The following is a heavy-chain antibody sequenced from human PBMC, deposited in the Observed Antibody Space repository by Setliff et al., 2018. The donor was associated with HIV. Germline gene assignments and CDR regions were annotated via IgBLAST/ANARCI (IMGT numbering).Heavy chain of an antibody. V-gene: IGHV1-24*01. D-gene: IGHD6-13*01. Sequence: ASVKVSCKISGYTLTELSIHWVRQAPGKGLEWMANFDPEAGETFYAQKFQGRLTMTEDTSTDTAYMELSSLRSDDTAMYYCATDPGYSSTWYSESFQHWGQGTVVTVSS. CDR1: GYTLTELS. CDR2: FDPEAGET. J-gene: IGHJ1*01. CDR3: ATDPGYSSTWYSESFQH.